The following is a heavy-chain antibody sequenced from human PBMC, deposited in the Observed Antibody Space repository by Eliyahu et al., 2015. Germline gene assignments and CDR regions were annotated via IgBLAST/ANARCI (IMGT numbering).Heavy chain of an antibody. V-gene: IGHV3-15*01. CDR2: IKSKTDGGTT. D-gene: IGHD2-15*01. CDR3: TTGPDCSGGSCYIGSFQH. CDR1: GFTFSNAW. J-gene: IGHJ1*01. Sequence: EVQLVESGGGLVKPGGSLRLSCAASGFTFSNAWMSWVRQAPGKGLEWVGRIKSKTDGGTTDYAAPVTGRFTISRDDSKNTLYLQMNSLKTEDTAVYYCTTGPDCSGGSCYIGSFQHWGQGTLVTVSS.